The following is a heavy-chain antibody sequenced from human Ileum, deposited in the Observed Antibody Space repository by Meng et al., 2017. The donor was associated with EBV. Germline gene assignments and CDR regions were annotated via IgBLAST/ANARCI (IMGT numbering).Heavy chain of an antibody. V-gene: IGHV4-4*02. Sequence: QVQLQGAGPGLAGPSGTLSLTCSVSGDSIRNEHWWSWVRQSPGKGLEWIGEIHHTRGPNYNPSLKSRVIISVDKSNNHFSLRLSAVTAADTAVYYCASNGAFSLDHWGQGTLVTVSS. CDR3: ASNGAFSLDH. J-gene: IGHJ4*02. CDR2: IHHTRGP. CDR1: GDSIRNEHW. D-gene: IGHD2-8*01.